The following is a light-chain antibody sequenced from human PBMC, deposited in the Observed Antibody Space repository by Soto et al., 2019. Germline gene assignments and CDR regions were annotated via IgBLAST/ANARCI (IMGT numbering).Light chain of an antibody. CDR3: QQYDNWPWT. V-gene: IGKV3-15*01. CDR2: GAS. Sequence: EIVMTQSPATLSVSTGGRATLSCRASQSISDTLAWYQQKPGQAPRLLIYGASRRATGFPARFSGSGSGTDFTLTISSLQSEDFAVCYCQQYDNWPWTFGQGTKVDIK. J-gene: IGKJ1*01. CDR1: QSISDT.